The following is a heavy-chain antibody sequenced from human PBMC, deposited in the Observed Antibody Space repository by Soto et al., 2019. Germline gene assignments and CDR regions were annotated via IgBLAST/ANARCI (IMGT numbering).Heavy chain of an antibody. J-gene: IGHJ4*02. CDR2: IYSGGST. Sequence: EVQLVESGGGLVQPGGSLRLSCEASGFTVSSNYMSWVRQAPGKGLEWVSVIYSGGSTYYADSVKGRFTISRHNSKNTLYLQMNSLRGEDTAVYYCARDRPYCSGGSCYSFAYWGQGTLVTVSS. D-gene: IGHD2-15*01. V-gene: IGHV3-53*04. CDR1: GFTVSSNY. CDR3: ARDRPYCSGGSCYSFAY.